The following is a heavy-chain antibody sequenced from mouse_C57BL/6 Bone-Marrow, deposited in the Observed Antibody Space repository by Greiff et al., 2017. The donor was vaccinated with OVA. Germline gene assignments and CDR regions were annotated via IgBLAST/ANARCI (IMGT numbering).Heavy chain of an antibody. Sequence: EVKLPESGAELVRPGASVKLSCTASGFNIKDDYMHWVQQRPEQGLEWIGWIDPENGDTDYASKFQGKATITVDTSSNTAYLQLSSLTSEDTAVYYCTSYGNFDYWGQGTTLTVSS. D-gene: IGHD2-1*01. J-gene: IGHJ2*01. CDR3: TSYGNFDY. CDR2: IDPENGDT. CDR1: GFNIKDDY. V-gene: IGHV14-4*01.